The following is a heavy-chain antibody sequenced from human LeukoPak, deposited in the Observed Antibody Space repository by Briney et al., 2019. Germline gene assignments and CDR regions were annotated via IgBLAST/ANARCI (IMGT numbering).Heavy chain of an antibody. CDR2: ISSSSSTI. D-gene: IGHD6-13*01. J-gene: IGHJ6*02. V-gene: IGHV3-48*01. CDR3: ATRAAAGYYYGVDV. CDR1: GFTFSSYS. Sequence: QTGGSLRLSCAASGFTFSSYSMNWVRQAPGKGLEWVSYISSSSSTIYYADSVKGRFTISRDNSKNTLYLQMNSLRAEDTAVYYCATRAAAGYYYGVDVWGQGTTVTVSS.